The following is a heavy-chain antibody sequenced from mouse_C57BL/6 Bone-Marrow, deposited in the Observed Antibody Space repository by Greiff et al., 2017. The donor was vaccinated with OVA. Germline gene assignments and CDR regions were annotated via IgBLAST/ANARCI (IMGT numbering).Heavy chain of an antibody. CDR2: IYPRSGNT. J-gene: IGHJ2*01. CDR1: GYTFTSYV. V-gene: IGHV1-81*01. CDR3: ARLGSNFYYFDY. Sequence: QVQLQQSGAELARPGASVKLSCKASGYTFTSYVISWVKQRTGQGLEWIGEIYPRSGNTYYNEKFKGKATLTADKSSSTAYMELRSLTSEDSAVYFCARLGSNFYYFDYWGQGTTLTVSS. D-gene: IGHD2-5*01.